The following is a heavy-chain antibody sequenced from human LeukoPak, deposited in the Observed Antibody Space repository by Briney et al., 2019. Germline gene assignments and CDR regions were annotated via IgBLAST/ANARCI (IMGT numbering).Heavy chain of an antibody. Sequence: GGSLRLSCVVSGFTFNNYGMNWVRQAPGKGLDWVSYISASRNSIPYADSVKGRFTISRDNAMNSLYLQLNSLRPEDTAVYYCAREKAPVGAGRVFDYWGQGTLVTVSS. CDR1: GFTFNNYG. CDR2: ISASRNSI. J-gene: IGHJ4*02. CDR3: AREKAPVGAGRVFDY. D-gene: IGHD1-26*01. V-gene: IGHV3-48*01.